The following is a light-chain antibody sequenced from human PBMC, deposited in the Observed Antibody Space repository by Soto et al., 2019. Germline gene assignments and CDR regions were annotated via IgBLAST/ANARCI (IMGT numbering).Light chain of an antibody. CDR3: QQYYNWHPWT. CDR2: GAS. V-gene: IGKV3-15*01. J-gene: IGKJ1*01. CDR1: ESISTN. Sequence: EIVLTQSPVTLSASPGERATLSCRASESISTNLAWYQQKLGQAPRLLIHGASTRATGIPARFSGSGSGTEFTLTISSLQSEDFAVYYCQQYYNWHPWTFGQGTKVDI.